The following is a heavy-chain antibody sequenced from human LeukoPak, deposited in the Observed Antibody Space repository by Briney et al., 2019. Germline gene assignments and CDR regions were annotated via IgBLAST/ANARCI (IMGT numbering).Heavy chain of an antibody. V-gene: IGHV5-51*01. J-gene: IGHJ4*02. CDR1: GYSFTSYW. Sequence: GESLKISCKGSGYSFTSYWIGWVRQMPGKGLERMGIIYPGDSDTRYSPSFQGQVTISADKSISTAYLQWSSLKASDTAMYYCARQADSSGYDFDYWGQGTLVTVSS. CDR3: ARQADSSGYDFDY. D-gene: IGHD3-22*01. CDR2: IYPGDSDT.